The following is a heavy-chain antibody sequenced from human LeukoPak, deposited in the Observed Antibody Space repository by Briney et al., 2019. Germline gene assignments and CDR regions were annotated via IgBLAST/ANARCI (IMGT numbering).Heavy chain of an antibody. CDR2: IYSGGST. CDR3: ARAAPHYSQNYEGYWFDP. D-gene: IGHD3-22*01. J-gene: IGHJ5*02. Sequence: RPGGSLRLSCAASGFTVSSNYMSWVRQAPGKGLEWVSVIYSGGSTYYADSVKGRFTISRDKSKNTLYLQMNSLRAEDTAVYYCARAAPHYSQNYEGYWFDPWGQGTLVTVSS. CDR1: GFTVSSNY. V-gene: IGHV3-66*01.